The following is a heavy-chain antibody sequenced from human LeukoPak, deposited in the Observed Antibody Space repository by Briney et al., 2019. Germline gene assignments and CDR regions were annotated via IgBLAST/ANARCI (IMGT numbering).Heavy chain of an antibody. V-gene: IGHV1-69*05. CDR2: IIPIFGTA. Sequence: SVKVSCKASGGTFSSYAISWVRQAPGQGLEWMGGIIPIFGTANYAQKFQGRVTITTDESTSTAYMELSSLRSEDTAVYYCARGPYDVLMVYAFDYWGQGALVTVSS. J-gene: IGHJ4*02. CDR3: ARGPYDVLMVYAFDY. D-gene: IGHD2-8*01. CDR1: GGTFSSYA.